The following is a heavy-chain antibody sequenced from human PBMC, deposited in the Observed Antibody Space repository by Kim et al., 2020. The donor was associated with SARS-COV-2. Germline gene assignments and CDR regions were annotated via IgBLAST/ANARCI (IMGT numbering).Heavy chain of an antibody. V-gene: IGHV3-49*04. J-gene: IGHJ5*02. CDR3: IRDLSSSSPTRWFDP. D-gene: IGHD6-13*01. Sequence: GGSLRLSCIASGFTFGDYAMTWVRQAPGMGLEWVGFIRNKAYGGTSEYAASVKGRFTISRDDSNSIAYLLMNSLKTEDTAVYYCIRDLSSSSPTRWFDPWGQGTLVTVSS. CDR2: IRNKAYGGTS. CDR1: GFTFGDYA.